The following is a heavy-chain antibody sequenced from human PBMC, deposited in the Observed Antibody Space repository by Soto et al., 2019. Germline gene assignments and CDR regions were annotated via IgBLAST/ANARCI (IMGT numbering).Heavy chain of an antibody. J-gene: IGHJ4*02. CDR3: ARGVGDTAMVYLDY. CDR2: IYYSGST. CDR1: GGSISSYY. Sequence: SETLSLTCTVSGGSISSYYLSWIRQPPGKGLEWIGYIYYSGSTNYNPSLKSRVTISVDTSKNQFSLKLSSVTAADTAVYYCARGVGDTAMVYLDYWGQGTLVTVSS. D-gene: IGHD5-18*01. V-gene: IGHV4-59*01.